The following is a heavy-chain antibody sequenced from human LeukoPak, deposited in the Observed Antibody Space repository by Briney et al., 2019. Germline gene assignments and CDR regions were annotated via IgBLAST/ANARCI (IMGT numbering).Heavy chain of an antibody. V-gene: IGHV1-18*01. Sequence: ASVPVSCKASGYTFINYGISGVRQAPGQGLDGMGWISIYNGNKDYAQKLRGRVTITTDTFTRKAYMELRSLRSDDTAVYYCARITYDFWSGYYMPVDPWGQGTLVTVSS. CDR2: ISIYNGNK. J-gene: IGHJ5*02. CDR1: GYTFINYG. CDR3: ARITYDFWSGYYMPVDP. D-gene: IGHD3-3*01.